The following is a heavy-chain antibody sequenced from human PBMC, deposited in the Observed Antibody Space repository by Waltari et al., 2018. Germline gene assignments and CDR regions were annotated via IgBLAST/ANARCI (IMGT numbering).Heavy chain of an antibody. D-gene: IGHD3-22*01. CDR3: ARGYGSSSPPGSYYYYGMDV. CDR2: MNPNSGNT. Sequence: GAEVKKPGASVKVSCKASGYTFTSYDINWVRQATGQGLEWMGWMNPNSGNTGYAQKFQGRVTLTRNTSISTAYRELSGCRSEDTAVYYCARGYGSSSPPGSYYYYGMDVWGQGTTVTVSS. J-gene: IGHJ6*02. V-gene: IGHV1-8*01. CDR1: GYTFTSYD.